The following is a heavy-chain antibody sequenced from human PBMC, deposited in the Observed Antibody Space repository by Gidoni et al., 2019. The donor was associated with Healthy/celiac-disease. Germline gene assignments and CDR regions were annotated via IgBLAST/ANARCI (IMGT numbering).Heavy chain of an antibody. Sequence: EVQLVESGGGLVKPGGSLRLSCAASGFTFSSYSMNWVRQAPGKGLEWVSSISSSSSYIYYADSVKGRFTISRDNAKNSLYLQMNSLRAEDTAVYYCARGGTRVVVTAIIWGQGTLVTVSS. CDR1: GFTFSSYS. CDR3: ARGGTRVVVTAII. V-gene: IGHV3-21*01. D-gene: IGHD2-21*02. J-gene: IGHJ4*02. CDR2: ISSSSSYI.